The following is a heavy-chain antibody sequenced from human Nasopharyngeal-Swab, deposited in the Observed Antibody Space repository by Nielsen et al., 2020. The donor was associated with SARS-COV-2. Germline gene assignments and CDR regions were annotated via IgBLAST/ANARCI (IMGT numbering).Heavy chain of an antibody. CDR1: GGTFSSYA. D-gene: IGHD4-11*01. CDR3: ARRPTTVTTWWFDP. V-gene: IGHV1-69*13. Sequence: SVKVSCKASGGTFSSYAISWVRQAPVQGLEWMGGIIPIFGTANYAQKFQGRVTITADESTSTAYMELSSLRSEDTAVYYCARRPTTVTTWWFDPWGQGTLVTVSS. CDR2: IIPIFGTA. J-gene: IGHJ5*02.